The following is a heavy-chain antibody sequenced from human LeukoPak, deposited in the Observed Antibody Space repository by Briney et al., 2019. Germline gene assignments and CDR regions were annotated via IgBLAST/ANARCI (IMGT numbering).Heavy chain of an antibody. D-gene: IGHD3-10*01. V-gene: IGHV3-23*01. Sequence: GGSLRLSCVASGFTYANYAMNWVRQAPGKRLEWVASITGTGGRGGIYYADSVKGRFTISRDNSKNTLYLQMNSLRAEDTAVYYCEKDRTTYYYGSGSYYNSYWGQGTLVTVSS. CDR1: GFTYANYA. CDR2: ITGTGGRGGI. CDR3: EKDRTTYYYGSGSYYNSY. J-gene: IGHJ4*02.